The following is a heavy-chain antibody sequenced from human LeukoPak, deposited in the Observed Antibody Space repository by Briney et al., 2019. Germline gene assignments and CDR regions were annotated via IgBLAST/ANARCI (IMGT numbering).Heavy chain of an antibody. J-gene: IGHJ4*02. V-gene: IGHV3-30*03. CDR2: LSYDGNNK. CDR3: ATLSGYQWDY. Sequence: GTSLRLSCAASGFTFSSYDMHWVRQAPGKGLEWVAVLSYDGNNKDYVESVKGRFTISRDNSKNTLYLQMNSLRAEDTAVYYCATLSGYQWDYWGQGTLVTLSS. D-gene: IGHD3-22*01. CDR1: GFTFSSYD.